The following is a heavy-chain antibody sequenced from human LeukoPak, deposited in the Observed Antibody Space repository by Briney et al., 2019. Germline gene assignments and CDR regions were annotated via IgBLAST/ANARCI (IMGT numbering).Heavy chain of an antibody. CDR1: VRSGLTRW. V-gene: IGHV3-7*03. J-gene: IGHJ6*02. CDR3: AKEASGSYYYYYYGMDV. CDR2: IKEDGSDK. Sequence: GGSLRLSCVASVRSGLTRWMNWVRQAPGKGLEWVTIIKEDGSDKYYVDSVKGRFTISRDNAKNSVYLQMNSLRAEDTALYYCAKEASGSYYYYYYGMDVWGQGTTVTVSS. D-gene: IGHD1-26*01.